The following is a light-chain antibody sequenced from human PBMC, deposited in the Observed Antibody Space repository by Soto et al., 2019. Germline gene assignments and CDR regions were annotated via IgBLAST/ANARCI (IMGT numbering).Light chain of an antibody. CDR3: QHYGSSPTWT. V-gene: IGKV3-20*01. J-gene: IGKJ1*01. Sequence: VLTQSPGTLYLSPGERATLSCRASQSVSSTYLAWYQHKPGQAPRLVVYGASSRATGIPERFSGIGSGTEFTLTISRLEPEDFAVYYCQHYGSSPTWTFGQGTKVDIK. CDR2: GAS. CDR1: QSVSSTY.